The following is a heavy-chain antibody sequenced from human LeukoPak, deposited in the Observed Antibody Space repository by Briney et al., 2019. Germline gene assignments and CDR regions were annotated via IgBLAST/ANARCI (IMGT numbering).Heavy chain of an antibody. Sequence: PGGSLRFSCAASGFTFSSYAMSWVRQAPGKGLEWVSAISGSGGSTYYADSVKGRFTISRDNSKNTLYLQMNSLRAEDTAVYYCAKDRSRVTMIVVVNFDYWGQGTLVTVSS. V-gene: IGHV3-23*01. CDR2: ISGSGGST. CDR1: GFTFSSYA. D-gene: IGHD3-22*01. J-gene: IGHJ4*02. CDR3: AKDRSRVTMIVVVNFDY.